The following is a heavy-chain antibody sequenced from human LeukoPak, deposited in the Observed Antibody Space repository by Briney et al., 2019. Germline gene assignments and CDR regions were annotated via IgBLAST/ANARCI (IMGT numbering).Heavy chain of an antibody. V-gene: IGHV4-31*03. J-gene: IGHJ3*02. CDR1: GGSISSGGYY. CDR2: IYYSGST. Sequence: SETLSLTCTVSGGSISSGGYYWSWIRQHPGKGLEWIGYIYYSGSTYYNPSLKRRVTISVDTSKNQFSLKLSSVTAADTAVYYCARDRGCSSTSCYTDAFDIWGQGTMVTVSS. CDR3: ARDRGCSSTSCYTDAFDI. D-gene: IGHD2-2*02.